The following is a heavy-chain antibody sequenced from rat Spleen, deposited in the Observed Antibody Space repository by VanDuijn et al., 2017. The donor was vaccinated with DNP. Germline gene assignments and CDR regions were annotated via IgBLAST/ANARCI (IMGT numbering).Heavy chain of an antibody. CDR2: IRNDGGNT. CDR3: TIYYNTGDNWFAY. Sequence: EVQLVESGGGLVQPGRSLKLSCAASGFTFSDYYMAWVRQAPTKGLEWVAYIRNDGGNTQYGDSVKGRFTVSRDNAKSTLYLQMNGLRSEDMATYYCTIYYNTGDNWFAYWGQGTLVTVSS. D-gene: IGHD1-1*01. V-gene: IGHV5-20*01. J-gene: IGHJ3*01. CDR1: GFTFSDYY.